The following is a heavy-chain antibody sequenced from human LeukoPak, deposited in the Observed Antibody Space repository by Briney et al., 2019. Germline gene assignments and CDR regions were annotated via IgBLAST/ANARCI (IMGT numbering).Heavy chain of an antibody. V-gene: IGHV3-66*01. J-gene: IGHJ4*02. CDR3: ARDRKNFRMVAAGTGY. CDR2: IYSDGST. D-gene: IGHD6-13*01. Sequence: GGPLRLSCAASGHIVCSNYMSWVRQAPGKGLEWVSVIYSDGSTYYADSVKGRFSFSRDNSKNTVYLQMNSLRAEDTAVYYCARDRKNFRMVAAGTGYWGQGTLVTVSS. CDR1: GHIVCSNY.